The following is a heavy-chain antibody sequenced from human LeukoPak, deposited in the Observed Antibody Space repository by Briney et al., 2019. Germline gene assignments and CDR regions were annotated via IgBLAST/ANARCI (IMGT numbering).Heavy chain of an antibody. Sequence: SETLSLTCAVYGGSFSGYYWSWIRQPPGKGLEWTGEINHSGSTNYNPSLKSRVTISVDTSKNQFSLKLSSVTAADTAVYYCARSIAARFWGQGTLVTVSS. CDR3: ARSIAARF. CDR2: INHSGST. CDR1: GGSFSGYY. D-gene: IGHD6-6*01. V-gene: IGHV4-34*01. J-gene: IGHJ4*02.